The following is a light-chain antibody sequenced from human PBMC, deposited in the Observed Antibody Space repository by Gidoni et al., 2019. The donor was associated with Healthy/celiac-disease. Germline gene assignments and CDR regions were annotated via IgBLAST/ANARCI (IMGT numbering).Light chain of an antibody. V-gene: IGKV4-1*01. J-gene: IGKJ2*02. Sequence: DIVMTQSPDSLAVSLGERATINCKSSQTVLYSSNNKTYLAWYQQKPGQPPKLLIYWASTRESGVPDRFSGSGSGTDFTLTISSLQAEDVAVYYCQQYYSTPSWTFGQGTKLEIK. CDR3: QQYYSTPSWT. CDR1: QTVLYSSNNKTY. CDR2: WAS.